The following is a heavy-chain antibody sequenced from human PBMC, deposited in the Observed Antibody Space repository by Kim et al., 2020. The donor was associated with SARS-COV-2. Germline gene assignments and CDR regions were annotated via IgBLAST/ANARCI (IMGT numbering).Heavy chain of an antibody. Sequence: GGSLRLSCAASGFTFSNAWMSWVRQAPGKGLEWVGRIKSKTDGGTTDYAAPVKGRFTISRDDSKNTLYLQMNSLKTEDTTVYYCTTGRYYGSGSYNWGQGTLVTVSS. CDR2: IKSKTDGGTT. CDR3: TTGRYYGSGSYN. J-gene: IGHJ4*02. V-gene: IGHV3-15*01. CDR1: GFTFSNAW. D-gene: IGHD3-10*01.